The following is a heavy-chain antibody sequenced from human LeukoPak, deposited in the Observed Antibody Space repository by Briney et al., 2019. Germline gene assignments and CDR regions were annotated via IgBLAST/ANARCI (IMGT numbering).Heavy chain of an antibody. CDR2: IVPMFGTT. CDR3: ARPLSSYDNGGFYVEYYYYYGMDV. J-gene: IGHJ6*02. Sequence: GASVKVFCKASGYTFTGYYMHWVRQAPGQGLEWMGGIVPMFGTTKYAQKFQGRVTITADEPTSTAYMELSSLRSEDSAVYYCARPLSSYDNGGFYVEYYYYYGMDVWGQGTTVTVSS. CDR1: GYTFTGYY. V-gene: IGHV1-69*13. D-gene: IGHD3-22*01.